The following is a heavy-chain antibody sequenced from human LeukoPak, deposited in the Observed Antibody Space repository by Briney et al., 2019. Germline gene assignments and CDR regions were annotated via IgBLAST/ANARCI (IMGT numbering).Heavy chain of an antibody. Sequence: PSQTLSLTCTVSGDSISSGSYYWSWIRQPAGKGLEWIGRIYTSGSTNYNPSLKSRVTISVDTSKNQFSLKLSSVTAADTAVYYCARGSYDFWSGYYTAVDYWGQGTLVTVSS. CDR3: ARGSYDFWSGYYTAVDY. J-gene: IGHJ4*02. CDR1: GDSISSGSYY. V-gene: IGHV4-61*02. D-gene: IGHD3-3*01. CDR2: IYTSGST.